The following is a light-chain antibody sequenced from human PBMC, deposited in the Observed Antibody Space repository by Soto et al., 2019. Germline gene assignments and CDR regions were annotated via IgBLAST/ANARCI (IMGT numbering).Light chain of an antibody. CDR3: QQSDSLPIT. V-gene: IGKV1-33*01. CDR1: QDISNY. Sequence: IQMTQSPSSLSASVGDRVTIPCRAGQDISNYLNWYQQRPGKAPKLLIYDASNLERGVPSRFSGTRSGTHFTFAITSLQPEDVATYYCQQSDSLPITFGQGTRLEIK. J-gene: IGKJ5*01. CDR2: DAS.